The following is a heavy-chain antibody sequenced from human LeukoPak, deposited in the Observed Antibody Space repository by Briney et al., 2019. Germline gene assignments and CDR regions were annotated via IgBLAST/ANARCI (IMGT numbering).Heavy chain of an antibody. D-gene: IGHD6-19*01. V-gene: IGHV7-4-1*02. Sequence: ASVKVSCKASGYTFTSYAMNWVRQAPGQGLEWMGWINTNTGNPTYAQGFTGRFVFSLDTSVSTAYLQISSLKAEDTAVYYCARAMVAVAGTGENWFDPWGQGTLVTVSS. CDR2: INTNTGNP. J-gene: IGHJ5*02. CDR1: GYTFTSYA. CDR3: ARAMVAVAGTGENWFDP.